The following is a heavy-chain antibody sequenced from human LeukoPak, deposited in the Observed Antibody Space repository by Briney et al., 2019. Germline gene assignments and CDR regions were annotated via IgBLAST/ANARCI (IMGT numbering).Heavy chain of an antibody. CDR1: GFTFSSYS. J-gene: IGHJ4*02. Sequence: GGSLRLSCAASGFTFSSYSMNWVRQAPGKGLEWVSSISSSSSYIYYADSVKGRFTISRDNSKNTLYLQMNSLRAEDTAVYYCAKLAGEWQLGRFFDYWGQGTLVTVSS. V-gene: IGHV3-21*04. CDR3: AKLAGEWQLGRFFDY. CDR2: ISSSSSYI. D-gene: IGHD6-13*01.